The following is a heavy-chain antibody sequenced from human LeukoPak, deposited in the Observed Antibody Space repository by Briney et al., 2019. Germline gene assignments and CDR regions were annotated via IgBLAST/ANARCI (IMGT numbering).Heavy chain of an antibody. CDR1: GFTFSTYA. J-gene: IGHJ3*02. CDR3: AKDTIFYDFWSGYPGVVAFDI. Sequence: GGSLRLSCAASGFTFSTYAMSWVRQSPGKGLEWVSTMNANGGTTYYADSVKGRFTISRDNSKNTLYLQMNSLRAEDMAVYYCAKDTIFYDFWSGYPGVVAFDIWGPGTMVTVSS. CDR2: MNANGGTT. V-gene: IGHV3-23*01. D-gene: IGHD3-3*01.